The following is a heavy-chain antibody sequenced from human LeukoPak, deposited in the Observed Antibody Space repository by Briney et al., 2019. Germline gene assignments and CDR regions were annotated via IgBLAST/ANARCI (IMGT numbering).Heavy chain of an antibody. CDR3: ARAGHRRYYYDGGYDY. Sequence: ASVKVSCKASGYTFTSYGISWVRQAPGQGLEWMGWISAYNGNTNYAQKLQGRVTMTTDPSTSTAFMELRSLRSDDTAVYYCARAGHRRYYYDGGYDYWGQGTLVTVSS. D-gene: IGHD3-22*01. CDR1: GYTFTSYG. J-gene: IGHJ4*02. V-gene: IGHV1-18*01. CDR2: ISAYNGNT.